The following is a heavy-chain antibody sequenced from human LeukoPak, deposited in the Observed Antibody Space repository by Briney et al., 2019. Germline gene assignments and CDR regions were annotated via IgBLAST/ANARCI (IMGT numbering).Heavy chain of an antibody. CDR1: GFTFSDYY. D-gene: IGHD5-18*01. CDR2: ISSSGSTI. Sequence: KPGGSLRLSCAASGFTFSDYYMSWIRQAPGKGLEWVSHISSSGSTIFYADSVKGRFSISRDNAKNSLYLQMNSLRAEDTAVYYCARDQAGYSYGYLDYWGQGTLVTVSS. J-gene: IGHJ4*02. V-gene: IGHV3-11*04. CDR3: ARDQAGYSYGYLDY.